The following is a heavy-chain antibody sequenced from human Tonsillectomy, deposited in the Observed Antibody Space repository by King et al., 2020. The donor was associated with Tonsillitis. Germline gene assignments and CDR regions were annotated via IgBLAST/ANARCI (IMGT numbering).Heavy chain of an antibody. V-gene: IGHV4-59*01. J-gene: IGHJ6*02. D-gene: IGHD6-13*01. CDR2: IYYSGST. CDR1: GGSISSYY. Sequence: QVQLQESGPGLVKPSETLSLTCTVSGGSISSYYWSWIRQPPGKGLEWIGYIYYSGSTNYNPSLKSRVTISVYTSKNQFSLKLSSVTAADTAVYYCARGYSSSWSYYYYYGMDVWGQGTTVTVSS. CDR3: ARGYSSSWSYYYYYGMDV.